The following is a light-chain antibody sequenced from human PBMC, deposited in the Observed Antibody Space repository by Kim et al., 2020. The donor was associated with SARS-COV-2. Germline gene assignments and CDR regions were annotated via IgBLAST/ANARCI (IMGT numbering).Light chain of an antibody. V-gene: IGLV3-21*04. CDR3: QVWDSSSDHPV. CDR1: NIGSKS. CDR2: YDS. Sequence: PGKTARINCGGNNIGSKSVHWYQQKPGQAPVLVIYYDSDRPSGIPERFSGSNSGNTATLTISRVEAGDEADYYCQVWDSSSDHPVFGGGTKLTVL. J-gene: IGLJ3*02.